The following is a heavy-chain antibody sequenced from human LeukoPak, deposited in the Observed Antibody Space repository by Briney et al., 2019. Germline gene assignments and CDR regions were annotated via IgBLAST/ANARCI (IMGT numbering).Heavy chain of an antibody. Sequence: GGSLRLSCAASGFTFSNYWMHWVRQDPGKGLAWVSYINPDGSNTNYADSVKGRFTISRDNAKNALYLQMNSLRAEDTAVYYCARGPSGYHNTGGQGTLVTVSS. D-gene: IGHD5-12*01. CDR3: ARGPSGYHNT. J-gene: IGHJ4*02. CDR1: GFTFSNYW. CDR2: INPDGSNT. V-gene: IGHV3-74*01.